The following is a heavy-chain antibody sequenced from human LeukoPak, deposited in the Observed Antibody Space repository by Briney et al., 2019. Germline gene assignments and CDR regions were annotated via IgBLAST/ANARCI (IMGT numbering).Heavy chain of an antibody. V-gene: IGHV3-48*03. D-gene: IGHD6-13*01. CDR3: ASIAAAGANWFDP. J-gene: IGHJ5*02. CDR2: ISSSGSTI. Sequence: PGGSLRLACAASGFTFSSYEMNWVRQAPGKGLEWVSYISSSGSTIYYADSVKGRFTISRDNAKNSLYLQMNSLRAEDTAVYYCASIAAAGANWFDPWGQGTLVTVSS. CDR1: GFTFSSYE.